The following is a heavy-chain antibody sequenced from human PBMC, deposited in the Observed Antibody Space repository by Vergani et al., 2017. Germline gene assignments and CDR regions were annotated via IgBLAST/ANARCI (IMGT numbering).Heavy chain of an antibody. D-gene: IGHD4-17*01. CDR3: ARDRDYGDYFWFFDY. CDR2: IKSDGSST. V-gene: IGHV3-74*01. Sequence: EVQLVESGGGLVQPGGSLRLSCAASGFTFSSDGMHWVRQAPGKGLVWVSRIKSDGSSTSYADSVKCRFTISRDNAKNTLYLQMNSLRAEDTAVYYCARDRDYGDYFWFFDYWGQGTLVTVSS. J-gene: IGHJ4*02. CDR1: GFTFSSDG.